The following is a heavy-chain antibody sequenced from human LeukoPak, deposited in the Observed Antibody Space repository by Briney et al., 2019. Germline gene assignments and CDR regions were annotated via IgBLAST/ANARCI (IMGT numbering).Heavy chain of an antibody. D-gene: IGHD2-15*01. CDR2: INSDGSST. CDR3: AREGLPSGATKIFDC. Sequence: GGSLRLSCAASGFTFSSYWMHWVRQAPGKGLVWVSRINSDGSSTSYADSMKGRFTISRDNAKNSLYLQMNSLRAEDTAVYYCAREGLPSGATKIFDCWGQGTLVTVSS. J-gene: IGHJ4*02. CDR1: GFTFSSYW. V-gene: IGHV3-74*01.